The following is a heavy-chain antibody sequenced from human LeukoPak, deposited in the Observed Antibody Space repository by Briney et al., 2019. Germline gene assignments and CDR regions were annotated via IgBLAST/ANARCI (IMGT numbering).Heavy chain of an antibody. CDR1: GFIFSRFW. CDR2: IKEDGSDY. J-gene: IGHJ4*02. V-gene: IGHV3-7*03. Sequence: PGGSLRLSCAASGFIFSRFWMSWDRQAPGKGLEWVANIKEDGSDYYYVGSVKGRFTISRDNAKNSLYLQMNSLRADDTAVYYCVRGNTGTGDYWGQGTLVTVSS. D-gene: IGHD1/OR15-1a*01. CDR3: VRGNTGTGDY.